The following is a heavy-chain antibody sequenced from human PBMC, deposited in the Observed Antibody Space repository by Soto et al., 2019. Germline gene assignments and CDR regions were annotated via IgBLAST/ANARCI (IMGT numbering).Heavy chain of an antibody. V-gene: IGHV1-69*08. J-gene: IGHJ4*02. Sequence: QVQLVQSGAEVKKPGSSVKVSCKASGGTFSSYTISWVRQAPGQGLEWMGRIIPILGIANYAQKFQGRVTIPADKPTSTADMELSSLRSEDTAVYYCVRDRGGGGRGDYWGQGTLVTVSS. CDR2: IIPILGIA. CDR1: GGTFSSYT. D-gene: IGHD3-10*01. CDR3: VRDRGGGGRGDY.